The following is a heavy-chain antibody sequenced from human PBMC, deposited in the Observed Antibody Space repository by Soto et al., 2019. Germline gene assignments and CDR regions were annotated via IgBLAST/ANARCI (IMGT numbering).Heavy chain of an antibody. CDR1: GYTFINNY. J-gene: IGHJ5*02. CDR2: INPSFGTT. D-gene: IGHD3-10*01. V-gene: IGHV1-46*01. CDR3: ARAHGSGSYYGWFDP. Sequence: QVQLLQSGAEVKKPGASVKVSCQASGYTFINNYLHWVRQAPGQGLEWMGLINPSFGTTTYAQNFQGRVTMTRDTSTSTVFMQLNTLRSDDTAVYYCARAHGSGSYYGWFDPWGQGTLVTVSS.